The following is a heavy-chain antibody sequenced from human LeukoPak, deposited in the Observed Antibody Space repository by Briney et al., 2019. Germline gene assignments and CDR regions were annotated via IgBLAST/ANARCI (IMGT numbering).Heavy chain of an antibody. CDR1: GFTFSSYS. CDR3: ARGSIAAAGGS. J-gene: IGHJ4*02. V-gene: IGHV3-21*01. D-gene: IGHD6-13*01. Sequence: TGGSLRLSCAASGFTFSSYSMNWVRQAPGKGLEWVSSISSSSTYIYYADSVKGRFTISRDNAKNSLYLQMNSLRAEDTAVYYCARGSIAAAGGSWGQGTLVTVSS. CDR2: ISSSSTYI.